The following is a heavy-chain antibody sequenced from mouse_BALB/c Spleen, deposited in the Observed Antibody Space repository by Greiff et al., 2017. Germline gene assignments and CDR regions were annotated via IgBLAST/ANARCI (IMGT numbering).Heavy chain of an antibody. J-gene: IGHJ3*01. CDR1: GFNIKDYY. D-gene: IGHD2-1*01. V-gene: IGHV14-1*02. CDR3: ARRGGNYEAY. Sequence: SGAELVRPGALVKLSCKASGFNIKDYYMHWVKQRPEQGLEWIGWIDPENGNTIYDPKFQGKASITADTSSNTAYLQLSSLTSEDTAVYYCARRGGNYEAYWGQGTLVTVSA. CDR2: IDPENGNT.